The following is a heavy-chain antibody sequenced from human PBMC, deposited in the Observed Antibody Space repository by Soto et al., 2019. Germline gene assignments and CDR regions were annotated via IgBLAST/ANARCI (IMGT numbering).Heavy chain of an antibody. V-gene: IGHV1-18*01. CDR2: VSAYNGER. Sequence: ASVKVSCKASGYTFTNYGIDWVRQAPGQGLEWLGWVSAYNGERRYAQRVQARVIMTTDTSTTTAYMELRSLRSDDTAVYYCSRGTSIPASGDYWGQGTLVTVSS. CDR1: GYTFTNYG. CDR3: SRGTSIPASGDY. D-gene: IGHD6-6*01. J-gene: IGHJ4*01.